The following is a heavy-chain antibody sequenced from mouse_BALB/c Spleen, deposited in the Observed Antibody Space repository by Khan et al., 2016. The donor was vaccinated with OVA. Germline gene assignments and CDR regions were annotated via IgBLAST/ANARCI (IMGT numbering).Heavy chain of an antibody. V-gene: IGHV3-2*02. CDR3: ARGNYYGYAMDY. CDR1: GYSITSNYA. J-gene: IGHJ4*01. D-gene: IGHD1-1*01. Sequence: EVQLQESGPGLVKPSQSLSLTCTVTGYSITSNYAWNWIRQFPGNKLEWMGYISYSGTTSYNPSLKSRISITRDTSKNQFFLQLNSVTTEDTAMYCCARGNYYGYAMDYWGQGTAVTVSS. CDR2: ISYSGTT.